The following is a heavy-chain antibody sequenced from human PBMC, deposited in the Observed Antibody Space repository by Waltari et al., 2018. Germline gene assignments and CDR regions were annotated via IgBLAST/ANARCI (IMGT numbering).Heavy chain of an antibody. CDR1: GDSVTNSYW. D-gene: IGHD2-15*01. V-gene: IGHV4-4*02. CDR3: ARDRGRGLYLDT. J-gene: IGHJ4*02. Sequence: QLQESGPGLMKPSGPLSLSCAVSGDSVTNSYWWSWVRQSPQTGLEWIGQVHGSGRANYNPSFASRVTVSLDTSKNQFSLEVTSATAADTAVYFCARDRGRGLYLDTWGPGTLVTVSP. CDR2: VHGSGRA.